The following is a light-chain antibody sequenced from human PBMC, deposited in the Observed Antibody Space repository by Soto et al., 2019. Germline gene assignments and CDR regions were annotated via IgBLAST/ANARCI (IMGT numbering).Light chain of an antibody. CDR3: QQSYSRPRT. Sequence: DIQMTQSPSSLSASVGDRVTITCRASQSISSYLNWYQQKPGKAPNLLIYTASSLESGVPSRFSGSGSGTDFTLTITSLQPDDFATYFCQQSYSRPRTFGQGTKVDIK. CDR2: TAS. J-gene: IGKJ1*01. CDR1: QSISSY. V-gene: IGKV1-39*01.